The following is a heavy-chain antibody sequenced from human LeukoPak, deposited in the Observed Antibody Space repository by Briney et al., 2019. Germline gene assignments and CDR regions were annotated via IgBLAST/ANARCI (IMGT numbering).Heavy chain of an antibody. CDR2: ISGSGGST. CDR3: AKVGGSGSYYFDY. D-gene: IGHD1-26*01. J-gene: IGHJ4*02. V-gene: IGHV3-23*01. CDR1: GFTFSSYA. Sequence: PGGSLRLSCAASGFTFSSYAMSWVRQAPGKGLEWVSAISGSGGSTYYADSVKGRFTISRDNSKDTLYLQMNSLRAEDTAVYYCAKVGGSGSYYFDYWGQGTLVTVSS.